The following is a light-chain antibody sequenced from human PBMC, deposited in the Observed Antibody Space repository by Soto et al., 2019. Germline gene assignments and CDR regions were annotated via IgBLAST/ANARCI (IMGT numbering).Light chain of an antibody. CDR1: SSDVGGYNY. CDR3: SSYTSASTLV. V-gene: IGLV2-14*01. J-gene: IGLJ1*01. CDR2: EVS. Sequence: QSALTQPASVSGSPGQSITISCTGTSSDVGGYNYVSWYQQHPGRAPKLMIYEVSNRPSGVSDRFSGSKSGNTASLTIYGLQAEDEADYYCSSYTSASTLVFGTGT.